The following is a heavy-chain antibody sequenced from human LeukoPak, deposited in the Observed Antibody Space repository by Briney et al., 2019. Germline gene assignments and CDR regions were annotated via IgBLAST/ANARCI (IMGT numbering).Heavy chain of an antibody. CDR2: IKQDGSLQ. CDR1: GFTFSSFW. CDR3: ATSYDSSGCD. V-gene: IGHV3-7*01. J-gene: IGHJ4*02. D-gene: IGHD3-22*01. Sequence: GGSLRLSCAASGFTFSSFWMAWVRQAPGKGLEWVANIKQDGSLQYYGASVKGRFTISRDNVKNSLYLQMNSLRAEDTALYYCATSYDSSGCDWGQGTLVTVSS.